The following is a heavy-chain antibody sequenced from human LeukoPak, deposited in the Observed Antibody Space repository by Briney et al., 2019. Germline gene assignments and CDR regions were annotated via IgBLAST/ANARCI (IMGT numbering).Heavy chain of an antibody. J-gene: IGHJ4*02. CDR2: MNQDGSEK. D-gene: IGHD6-19*01. CDR3: ARDDSGPDY. CDR1: GFTFSSYW. V-gene: IGHV3-7*01. Sequence: QPGGSLRLSCAASGFTFSSYWMSWVRLAPGKGLEWVANMNQDGSEKYYVDSVKGRFTISRDNAENSLYLQMNSLRAEDTAVYYCARDDSGPDYWGQGTLVTVSS.